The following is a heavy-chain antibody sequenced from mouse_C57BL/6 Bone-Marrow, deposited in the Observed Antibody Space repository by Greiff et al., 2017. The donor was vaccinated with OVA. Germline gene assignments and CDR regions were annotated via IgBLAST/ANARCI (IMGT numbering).Heavy chain of an antibody. D-gene: IGHD2-4*01. CDR1: GYTFTSYW. CDR2: IDPSDSYT. V-gene: IGHV1-59*01. Sequence: QVQLQQPGAELVRPGTSVKLSCKASGYTFTSYWMHWVKQRPGQGLEWIGVIDPSDSYTNYNQKFKGKATLTVDTSSSTAYMQLSSLTSEDSAVYYCAIPYDYPGYYWGQGTTLTVSS. J-gene: IGHJ2*01. CDR3: AIPYDYPGYY.